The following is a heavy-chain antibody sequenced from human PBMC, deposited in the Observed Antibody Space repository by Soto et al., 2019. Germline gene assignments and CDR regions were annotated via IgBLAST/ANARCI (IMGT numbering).Heavy chain of an antibody. Sequence: GGSLRLSCAASGFTFSSYWMHWVRQAPGKGLVWVSRINSDGSSTSYADSVKGRFTISRDNAKNTLYLQMNSLRAEDTAVYYCAREEGSGYDPIDYWGQGTLVTVSS. CDR1: GFTFSSYW. V-gene: IGHV3-74*01. CDR2: INSDGSST. CDR3: AREEGSGYDPIDY. D-gene: IGHD5-12*01. J-gene: IGHJ4*02.